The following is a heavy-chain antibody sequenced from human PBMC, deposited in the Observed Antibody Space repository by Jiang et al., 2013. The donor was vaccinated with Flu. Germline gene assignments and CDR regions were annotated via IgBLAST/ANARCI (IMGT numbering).Heavy chain of an antibody. CDR2: ISDTSFTI. V-gene: IGHV3-48*02. CDR1: DSPSELIA. CDR3: ARDPDTPFVRVFDL. D-gene: IGHD5-18*01. J-gene: IGHJ4*02. Sequence: GGGFVKPGGSRWTLLWQPLDSPSELIAVNWVRQAPGKGLEWLAYISDTSFTIYYADSVKGRFTISRDNDRNSLYLQMHSLRDEDTAVYYCARDPDTPFVRVFDLWGQGTLITVSS.